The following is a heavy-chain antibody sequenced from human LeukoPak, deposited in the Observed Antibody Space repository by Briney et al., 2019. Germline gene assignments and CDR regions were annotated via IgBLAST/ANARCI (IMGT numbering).Heavy chain of an antibody. CDR3: ARKSASGNYPLDY. CDR2: MSADSATT. J-gene: IGHJ4*02. CDR1: GGSFSGYY. Sequence: PSETLSLTCAVYGGSFSGYYWSWIRQPPGKGLEWVSVMSADSATTFYADSVKGRFTISRDNAKNTVFLQMSSLRAEDTALYYCARKSASGNYPLDYWGQGTLVTVSS. D-gene: IGHD3-10*01. V-gene: IGHV3-23*01.